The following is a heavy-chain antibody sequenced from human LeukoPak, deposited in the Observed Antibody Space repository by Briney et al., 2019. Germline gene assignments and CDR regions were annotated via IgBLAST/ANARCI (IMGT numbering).Heavy chain of an antibody. J-gene: IGHJ4*02. D-gene: IGHD3-22*01. V-gene: IGHV1-3*01. CDR3: ARDPNSGYHDY. Sequence: ASVKVSCTASGYTFTGYAIHWVRQAPGQRLEWMGWINAGNGNTKYSQKFQGRVTITRDTSATTAYMELSSLRSEDTAVYYCARDPNSGYHDYWGQGTLVTVSS. CDR2: INAGNGNT. CDR1: GYTFTGYA.